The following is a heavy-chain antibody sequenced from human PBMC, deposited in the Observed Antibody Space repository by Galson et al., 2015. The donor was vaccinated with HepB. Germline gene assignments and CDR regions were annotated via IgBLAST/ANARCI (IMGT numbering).Heavy chain of an antibody. D-gene: IGHD6-13*01. V-gene: IGHV1-8*01. CDR3: VLSGELVDPAY. CDR2: MNPNSGNT. Sequence: SVKVSCKASGYTFTSYDINWVRQATGQGLEWMGWMNPNSGNTGHAQKFQGRVTMTRNTSISTAYMELSSLRSEDTAVYYCVLSGELVDPAYWGQGTLVTVSS. J-gene: IGHJ4*02. CDR1: GYTFTSYD.